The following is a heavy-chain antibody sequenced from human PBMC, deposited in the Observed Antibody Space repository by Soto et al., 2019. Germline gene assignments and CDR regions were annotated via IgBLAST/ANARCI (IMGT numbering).Heavy chain of an antibody. V-gene: IGHV1-69*13. CDR3: ARDVGRCGGDCYYFDY. Sequence: GASVKVSCKASGGTLSSYAISWVRQAPGQGLEWMGGIIPIFGTANYAQKFQGRVTITADESTSTAYMELSSLRSEDTAVYYCARDVGRCGGDCYYFDYWGQGTLVTV. CDR1: GGTLSSYA. CDR2: IIPIFGTA. D-gene: IGHD2-21*02. J-gene: IGHJ4*02.